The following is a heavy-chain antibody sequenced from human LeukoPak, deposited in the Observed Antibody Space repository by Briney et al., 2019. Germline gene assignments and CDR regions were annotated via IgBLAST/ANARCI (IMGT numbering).Heavy chain of an antibody. CDR3: AKDRYAAAGPKWVDY. V-gene: IGHV3-23*01. D-gene: IGHD6-13*01. CDR2: ISGSGGST. Sequence: PGGSLRLSCAASGFTFSSYAMSWVRQAPGKGLEWVSAISGSGGSTYYADSVRGRFTISRDNSKNTLYLQMNSLRAEDTAVYYCAKDRYAAAGPKWVDYWGQGTLVTVSS. CDR1: GFTFSSYA. J-gene: IGHJ4*02.